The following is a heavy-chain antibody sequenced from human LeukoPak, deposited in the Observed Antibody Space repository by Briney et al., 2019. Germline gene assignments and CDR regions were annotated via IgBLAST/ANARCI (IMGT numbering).Heavy chain of an antibody. Sequence: ASVKVSCKVSGYTLTELSMHWVRQAPGKELEWMGGFDPEDGETIYAQKFQGRVTMTEDTSTDTAYMELSSLRSEDTAVYYCATGGFGEESKYYYYGMDVWGQGTTVTVSS. J-gene: IGHJ6*02. CDR3: ATGGFGEESKYYYYGMDV. D-gene: IGHD3-10*01. V-gene: IGHV1-24*01. CDR2: FDPEDGET. CDR1: GYTLTELS.